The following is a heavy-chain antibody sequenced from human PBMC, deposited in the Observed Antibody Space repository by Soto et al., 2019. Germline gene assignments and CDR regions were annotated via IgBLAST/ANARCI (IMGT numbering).Heavy chain of an antibody. J-gene: IGHJ4*02. CDR3: ARVRITIFGVVIIYFDY. V-gene: IGHV4-34*01. D-gene: IGHD3-3*01. Sequence: SETLSLTCAVYGGSFSGYYWSWIRQPPGKGLEWIGEINHSGSTNYNPSLKSRVTISVDTSKNQFSLKLSSVTAADTAVYYCARVRITIFGVVIIYFDYWGQGTLVTVSS. CDR1: GGSFSGYY. CDR2: INHSGST.